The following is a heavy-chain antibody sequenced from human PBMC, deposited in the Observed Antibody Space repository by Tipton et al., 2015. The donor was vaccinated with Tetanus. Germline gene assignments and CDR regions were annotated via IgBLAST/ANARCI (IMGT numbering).Heavy chain of an antibody. CDR1: GFTFSTYT. Sequence: SLRLSCTASGFTFSTYTVTWVRQAPGKGLEWVSSFVGSTGHTPYTASGRGRFSVARDNAKNSLYLQMNSLRVEDTAVYYCSGVNRMTAAGGGCLDYWNDRAAGGQGSTVAFS. CDR3: SGVNRMTAAGGGCLDYWNDRAA. CDR2: FVGSTGHT. D-gene: IGHD6-13*01. V-gene: IGHV3-21*01. J-gene: IGHJ6*02.